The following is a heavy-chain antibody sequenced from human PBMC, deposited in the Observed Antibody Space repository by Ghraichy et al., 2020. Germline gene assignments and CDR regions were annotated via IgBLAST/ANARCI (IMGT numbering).Heavy chain of an antibody. V-gene: IGHV1-69*04. CDR3: ARDNGNWYSGWFDP. CDR2: IIPILGIA. CDR1: GGTFSSYA. D-gene: IGHD1-7*01. J-gene: IGHJ5*02. Sequence: SVKVSCKASGGTFSSYAISWVRQAPGQGLEWMGRIIPILGIANYAQKFQGRVTITADKSTSTAYMELSSLRSEDTAVYYCARDNGNWYSGWFDPWGQGTLVTVSS.